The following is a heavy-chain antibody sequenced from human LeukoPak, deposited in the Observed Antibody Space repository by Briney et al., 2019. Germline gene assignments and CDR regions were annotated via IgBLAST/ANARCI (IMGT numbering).Heavy chain of an antibody. CDR3: ASDQLLLYALDY. D-gene: IGHD2-2*01. CDR1: GGSISSSSYY. Sequence: SETLSLTCTVSGGSISSSSYYWGWIRQPPGKGLEWIGSIYYSGSTYYNPSLKSRVTISVDTSKNQFSLKLSSVTAADTAVYYCASDQLLLYALDYWSQGTLVTVSS. CDR2: IYYSGST. V-gene: IGHV4-39*01. J-gene: IGHJ4*02.